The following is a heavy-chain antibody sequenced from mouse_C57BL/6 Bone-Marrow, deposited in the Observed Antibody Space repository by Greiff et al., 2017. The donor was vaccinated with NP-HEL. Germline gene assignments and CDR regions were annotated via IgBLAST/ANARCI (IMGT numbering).Heavy chain of an antibody. D-gene: IGHD1-1*01. J-gene: IGHJ3*01. CDR1: GYTFTSYW. V-gene: IGHV1-59*01. CDR3: ARGGGYYYGGSYVAWFAY. Sequence: LQQPGAELVRPGTSVKLSCKASGYTFTSYWMHCVKQRPGQGLEWIGVIDPSDSYTNYNQKFTGKATLTVDTFSSTAYMQLSSLTSEDSAVDYCARGGGYYYGGSYVAWFAYWGKGTLVTVSA. CDR2: IDPSDSYT.